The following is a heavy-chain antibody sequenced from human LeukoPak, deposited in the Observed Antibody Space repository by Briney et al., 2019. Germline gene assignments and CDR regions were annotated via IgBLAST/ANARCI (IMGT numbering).Heavy chain of an antibody. Sequence: PGGSLRLSCAASGFTFSSYGMHWVRQAPGKGLEWVAFIRYDGSNKYYADSVKGRFTKSRDNFKNTLYLQMNSLRAEDTAVYYCAKGELRFLKWLCDYWGQGTLVTVSS. J-gene: IGHJ4*02. CDR2: IRYDGSNK. D-gene: IGHD3-3*01. V-gene: IGHV3-30*02. CDR3: AKGELRFLKWLCDY. CDR1: GFTFSSYG.